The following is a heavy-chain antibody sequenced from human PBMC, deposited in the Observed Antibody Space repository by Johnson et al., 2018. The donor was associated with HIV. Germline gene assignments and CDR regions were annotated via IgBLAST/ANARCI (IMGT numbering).Heavy chain of an antibody. D-gene: IGHD6-19*01. CDR3: AREARSERSAVAVSDAFDI. J-gene: IGHJ3*02. V-gene: IGHV3-20*04. CDR1: GFTFDDYG. Sequence: MQLVESGGGVVRPGGSLRLSCAASGFTFDDYGMTWVRQVPGKGLEWVSGINWNGGTTAYADSVKGRFTISRDNAKNSLYLQMNSLRAEDTAVYYCAREARSERSAVAVSDAFDIWGQGTMVTVSS. CDR2: INWNGGTT.